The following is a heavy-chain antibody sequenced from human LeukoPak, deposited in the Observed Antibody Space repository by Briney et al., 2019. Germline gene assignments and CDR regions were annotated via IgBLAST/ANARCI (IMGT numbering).Heavy chain of an antibody. J-gene: IGHJ4*02. Sequence: EASVKVSCKASGYTFTSYGISWVRQAPGQGLEWMGWISAYNGNTNYAQKLQGRVTMTTDTSTSTAYMELRSLRSDDTAVYYCARVAPNRRYCSGGTCLNYFDYWGQGTLVTVSS. CDR1: GYTFTSYG. V-gene: IGHV1-18*01. CDR2: ISAYNGNT. CDR3: ARVAPNRRYCSGGTCLNYFDY. D-gene: IGHD2-15*01.